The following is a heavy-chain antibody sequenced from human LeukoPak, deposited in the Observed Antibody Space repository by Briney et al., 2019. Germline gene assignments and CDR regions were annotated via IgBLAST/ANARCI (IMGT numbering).Heavy chain of an antibody. D-gene: IGHD3-22*01. Sequence: GGSLRLSCAASGFTFSSYGMRWGRQAPGKGLEWVAVIWYDGSNKYYADSLKGRFTISRDNAKNTLYLQMKRLRAEDTAVSYCERDRQYYYDSSGFDYWGQGTLVTVSS. CDR2: IWYDGSNK. CDR1: GFTFSSYG. J-gene: IGHJ4*02. CDR3: ERDRQYYYDSSGFDY. V-gene: IGHV3-33*01.